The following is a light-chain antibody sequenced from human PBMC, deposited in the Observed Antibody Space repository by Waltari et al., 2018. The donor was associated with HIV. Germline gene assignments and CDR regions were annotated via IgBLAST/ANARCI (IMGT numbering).Light chain of an antibody. Sequence: EIVLRQSPVTLPLSPGERATLSCRASQTIGTSFARYQQKPGQAPRLLIYDASKRATGIPARFSGSGSGTDFTLTISGLEPEDFAVYYCQHRNNWPPTYTFGQGTKLEIK. CDR1: QTIGTS. V-gene: IGKV3-11*01. CDR3: QHRNNWPPTYT. CDR2: DAS. J-gene: IGKJ2*01.